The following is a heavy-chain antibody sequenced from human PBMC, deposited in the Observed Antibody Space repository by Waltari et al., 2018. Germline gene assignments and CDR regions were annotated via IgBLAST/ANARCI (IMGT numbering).Heavy chain of an antibody. V-gene: IGHV1-2*02. D-gene: IGHD5-12*01. J-gene: IGHJ5*02. CDR1: GYTFTRYY. CDR3: ARDFSGYDSIGNWFDP. CDR2: INPNSGGT. Sequence: QVQLVQSGAEVKTPGASVKASCKASGYTFTRYYMHQARQATGQGLEWMGWINPNSGGTNYAQKFQGRVTMTRDTSISTAYMELSRLRSDDTAVYYCARDFSGYDSIGNWFDPWGQGTLVTVSS.